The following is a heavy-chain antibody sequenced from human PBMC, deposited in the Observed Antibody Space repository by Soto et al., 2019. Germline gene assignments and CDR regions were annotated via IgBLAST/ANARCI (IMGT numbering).Heavy chain of an antibody. J-gene: IGHJ4*02. V-gene: IGHV1-8*01. Sequence: QVQLVQSGAEVKKPGASVKVSCKASGYTFTSYGINWVRQATGQGLEWMGWMNPNSGNTGYAQKFQGRVTMTRNTSISTAYMELSSLRSADTAVYFCAREFFSGSYRQSDCWGQGTLVTVSS. CDR1: GYTFTSYG. CDR3: AREFFSGSYRQSDC. CDR2: MNPNSGNT. D-gene: IGHD3-16*02.